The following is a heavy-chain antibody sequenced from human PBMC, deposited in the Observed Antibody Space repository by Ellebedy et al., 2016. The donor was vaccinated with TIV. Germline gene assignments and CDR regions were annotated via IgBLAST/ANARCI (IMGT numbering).Heavy chain of an antibody. CDR3: ARRRKYQLTGLNP. Sequence: SETLSLXXAVYGGSFSGYYWSWIRQPPGKGLEWIGEINHSGSTNYNPSLKSRVTISVDTSKNQFSLKLSSVTAADTAVYYCARRRKYQLTGLNPWGQGTLVTVSS. D-gene: IGHD2-2*01. CDR2: INHSGST. V-gene: IGHV4-34*01. J-gene: IGHJ5*02. CDR1: GGSFSGYY.